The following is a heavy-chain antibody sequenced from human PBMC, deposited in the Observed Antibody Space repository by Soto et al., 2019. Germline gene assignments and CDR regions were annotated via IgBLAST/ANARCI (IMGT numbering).Heavy chain of an antibody. V-gene: IGHV3-33*01. CDR1: GFPFSTYG. CDR3: ARDDAFGTENGFDI. CDR2: IVNDGSAT. Sequence: QVQLVESGGGVVQPGTSLRLSCAVSGFPFSTYGFHWVRQPPGKGLEWVAVIVNDGSATYYGDSVEGRVTVSRDNSKDTLYLQMNSLRAEDTAVYYCARDDAFGTENGFDIWGQGTMVTVSS. J-gene: IGHJ3*02. D-gene: IGHD3-16*01.